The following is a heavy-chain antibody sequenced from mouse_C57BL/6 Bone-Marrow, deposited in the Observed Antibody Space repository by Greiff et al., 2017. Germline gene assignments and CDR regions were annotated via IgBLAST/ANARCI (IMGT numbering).Heavy chain of an antibody. V-gene: IGHV1-85*01. J-gene: IGHJ4*01. CDR1: GYTFTSYD. D-gene: IGHD1-2*01. CDR2: IHPRDRST. CDR3: ARLGTPSYYYAMDY. Sequence: VQLQESGPELVQPGASVKLSCKASGYTFTSYDINWVKQRPGQGLEWIGWIHPRDRSTTYNENFKGKATLTVDTSSSTAYMERHSLASEDSAVYFCARLGTPSYYYAMDYWGQGTSVTVSS.